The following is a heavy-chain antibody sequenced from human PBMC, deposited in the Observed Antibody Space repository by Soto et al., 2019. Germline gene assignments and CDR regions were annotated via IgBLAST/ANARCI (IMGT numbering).Heavy chain of an antibody. Sequence: ASVKVSCKASGVTFSNYGLNWVRQAPGQGLEWMGWVSANNGHTNYAQNLQGRVSMTTDTSTSTAYMELRGLRFDDTAVYYCARDIESVTAKHFFYYYAMDVWGQGTTVTV. CDR3: ARDIESVTAKHFFYYYAMDV. D-gene: IGHD2-8*01. CDR1: GVTFSNYG. V-gene: IGHV1-18*01. J-gene: IGHJ6*02. CDR2: VSANNGHT.